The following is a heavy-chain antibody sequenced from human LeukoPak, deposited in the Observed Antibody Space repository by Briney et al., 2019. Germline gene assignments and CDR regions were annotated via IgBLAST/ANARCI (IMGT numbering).Heavy chain of an antibody. D-gene: IGHD2-21*02. V-gene: IGHV1-69*13. CDR3: ARRSPDCGGDCYDDY. J-gene: IGHJ4*02. Sequence: SVKVSCKASGGTFSSYAISWVRQAPGQGLEWMGGIIPIFGTANYAQKFQGRVTITADESTSTAYMELSGLRSEDTAVYYCARRSPDCGGDCYDDYWGQGTLVTVSS. CDR2: IIPIFGTA. CDR1: GGTFSSYA.